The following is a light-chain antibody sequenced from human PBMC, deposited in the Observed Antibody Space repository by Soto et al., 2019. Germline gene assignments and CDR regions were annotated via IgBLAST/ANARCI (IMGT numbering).Light chain of an antibody. CDR3: QHYNSYSEA. Sequence: EIVMTQSPATLSVSPGERATLSCRASQRISSNLAWYQHKPGQAPRLLIFGASTRATGIPARFSGSGSETEFTLTISSLQPDDFATYYCQHYNSYSEAFGQGTKVDIK. CDR2: GAS. CDR1: QRISSN. V-gene: IGKV3-15*01. J-gene: IGKJ1*01.